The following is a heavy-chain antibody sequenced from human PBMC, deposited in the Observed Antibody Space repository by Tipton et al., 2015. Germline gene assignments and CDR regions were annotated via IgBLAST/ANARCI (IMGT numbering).Heavy chain of an antibody. D-gene: IGHD3-10*01. CDR1: SDSINKYY. J-gene: IGHJ6*04. Sequence: TLSHTCTDSSDSINKYYWSWIPQPPGKELQWIGYIQYSGCTNYNPSLESRVSMSEDTAKIQFFMKLSSVTAAETSVYYCARFRYSGSESERGYFPGLAVWDKGNTVTVSS. CDR2: IQYSGCT. V-gene: IGHV4-59*01. CDR3: ARFRYSGSESERGYFPGLAV.